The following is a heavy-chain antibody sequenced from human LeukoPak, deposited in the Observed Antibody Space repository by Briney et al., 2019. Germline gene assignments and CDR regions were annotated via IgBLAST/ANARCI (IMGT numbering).Heavy chain of an antibody. CDR3: TNSFSDFWIDS. D-gene: IGHD3-3*01. V-gene: IGHV3-73*01. CDR2: IRSKANDYAA. CDR1: GFTFSDSA. J-gene: IGHJ4*02. Sequence: GGSLRLSCAASGFTFSDSAMHWVRQASGKGLEWVGRIRSKANDYAAAYTASMKGRFTIPRDDSKNMAFLQMNSLKTEDTAVYYCTNSFSDFWIDSWGRGTLVTVSS.